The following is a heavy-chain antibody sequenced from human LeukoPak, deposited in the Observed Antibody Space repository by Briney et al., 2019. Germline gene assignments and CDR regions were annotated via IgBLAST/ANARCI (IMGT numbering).Heavy chain of an antibody. CDR1: GFKFDDYG. D-gene: IGHD3-22*01. CDR3: AGYYYDSSRGFDL. Sequence: GGSLRLSCAASGFKFDDYGMSWVRQAPGKGLEWVCDINWNGAWTGYADSVKGRFTISGDNAKNSLYLQMNSLRAEDTALYYCAGYYYDSSRGFDLWGQGTLVTVSA. J-gene: IGHJ5*02. CDR2: INWNGAWT. V-gene: IGHV3-20*04.